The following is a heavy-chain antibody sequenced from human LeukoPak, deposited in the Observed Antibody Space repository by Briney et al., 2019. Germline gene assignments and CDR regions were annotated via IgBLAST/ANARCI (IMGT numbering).Heavy chain of an antibody. D-gene: IGHD3-22*01. CDR1: GFTFSSYG. V-gene: IGHV3-33*01. CDR3: ARAIPDSSGYYLGYSSPGIDY. J-gene: IGHJ4*02. CDR2: IWYDGSNK. Sequence: GGSLRLSCAASGFTFSSYGMHWARQAPGKGLEWVAVIWYDGSNKYYADSVKGRFTISRDNSKNTLYLQMNSLRSEDTAVYYCARAIPDSSGYYLGYSSPGIDYWGQGTLVTVSS.